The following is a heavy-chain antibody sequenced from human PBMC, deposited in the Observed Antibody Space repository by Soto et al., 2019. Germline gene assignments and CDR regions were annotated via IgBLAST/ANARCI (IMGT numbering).Heavy chain of an antibody. V-gene: IGHV4-59*08. J-gene: IGHJ6*03. CDR2: IYYSGST. D-gene: IGHD2-15*01. CDR3: ARVPPYCSGGSCYTLDYYYYMDV. CDR1: GGSVSSYY. Sequence: SETLSLTCTVSGGSVSSYYWSWIRQSPGKGLEWIGYIYYSGSTKYKPSLKSRFTISVDTSKNQFSLKVSSATAADTAVYYCARVPPYCSGGSCYTLDYYYYMDVWGKGTTVTVSS.